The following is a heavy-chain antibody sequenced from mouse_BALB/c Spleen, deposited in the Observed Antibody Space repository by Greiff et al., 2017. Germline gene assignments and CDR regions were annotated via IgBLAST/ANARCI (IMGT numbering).Heavy chain of an antibody. J-gene: IGHJ4*01. CDR3: ARRTIYDGPRNYAMDY. CDR2: ISSGGGST. V-gene: IGHV5-12-1*01. D-gene: IGHD2-3*01. Sequence: EVKVVESGGGLVKPGGSLKLSCAASGFAFSSYDMSWVRQTPEKRLEWVAYISSGGGSTYYPDTVKGRFTISRDNAKNTLYLQMSSLKSEDTAMYYCARRTIYDGPRNYAMDYWGQGTSVTVSS. CDR1: GFAFSSYD.